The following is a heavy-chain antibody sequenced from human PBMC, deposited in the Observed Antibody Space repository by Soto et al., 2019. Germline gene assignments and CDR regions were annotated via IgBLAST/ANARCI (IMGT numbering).Heavy chain of an antibody. CDR3: AREEVRGIIRWFDP. CDR2: ISGSSGVI. D-gene: IGHD3-10*01. J-gene: IGHJ5*02. V-gene: IGHV3-48*02. Sequence: QPGGSLRLSCAASGFALSEYSMAWVRQAPGKGPEWVSYISGSSGVIYYVDSVKGRFTVSRDNAKNSLFLQMNSLRQEDTAVYYCAREEVRGIIRWFDPWGQGTRVTSPQ. CDR1: GFALSEYS.